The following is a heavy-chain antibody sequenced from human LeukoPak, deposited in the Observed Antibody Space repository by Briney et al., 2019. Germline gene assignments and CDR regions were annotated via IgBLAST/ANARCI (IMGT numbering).Heavy chain of an antibody. CDR2: ISSSSSTI. Sequence: TSGGSLRLSCAASGLTFSDYYMSWIRQAPGKGLEWVSYISSSSSTIYYADSVKGRFTISRDNAKNSLYLQMNSLRAEDTAVYYCARAKVRGVLTVHYYYMDVWGKGTTVTVSS. V-gene: IGHV3-11*04. D-gene: IGHD3-10*01. CDR3: ARAKVRGVLTVHYYYMDV. CDR1: GLTFSDYY. J-gene: IGHJ6*03.